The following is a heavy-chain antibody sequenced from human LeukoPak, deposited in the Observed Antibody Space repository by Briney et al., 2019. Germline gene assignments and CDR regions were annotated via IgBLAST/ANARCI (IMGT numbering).Heavy chain of an antibody. D-gene: IGHD2-15*01. CDR3: AREGGYCSGDSCYSHYFAY. V-gene: IGHV3-53*01. J-gene: IGHJ4*02. Sequence: GGSLRLSCAASGFTVSSNQMSWVRKAPGKGLEWVSVTYAGGSTYYADSVKGRFTISRDNSKNTLYLQMNSLRVEDTAVYYCAREGGYCSGDSCYSHYFAYWGQGTLVTVSS. CDR1: GFTVSSNQ. CDR2: TYAGGST.